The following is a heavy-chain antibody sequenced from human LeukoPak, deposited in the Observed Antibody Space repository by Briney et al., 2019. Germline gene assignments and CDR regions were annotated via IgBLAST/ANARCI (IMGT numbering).Heavy chain of an antibody. CDR2: IFYSGST. D-gene: IGHD1-26*01. V-gene: IGHV4-59*08. CDR1: GGPISSYY. CDR3: ATTQTWELNAFAF. Sequence: SETLSLTCTVSGGPISSYYWSWIRQPPGKGLEWIGYIFYSGSTNYNPSLKSRVTISEDTSKNQFSLKLSSVTAADTAVYYCATTQTWELNAFAFWGQGTMVTVSS. J-gene: IGHJ3*01.